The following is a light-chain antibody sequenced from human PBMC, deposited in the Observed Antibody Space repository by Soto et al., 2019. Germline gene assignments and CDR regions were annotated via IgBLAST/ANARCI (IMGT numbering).Light chain of an antibody. V-gene: IGKV3-15*01. CDR2: GAY. CDR1: QSVSID. J-gene: IGKJ1*01. CDR3: KQYNKWPLT. Sequence: EIVMTQSPATLSVSPGEIATLSCRASQSVSIDLAWYQQTPGQAHRLLIYGAYTRATGIQVRFSGSASGTEFTLTIRSLQSEDFTVYYCKQYNKWPLTFGQGTKVDNK.